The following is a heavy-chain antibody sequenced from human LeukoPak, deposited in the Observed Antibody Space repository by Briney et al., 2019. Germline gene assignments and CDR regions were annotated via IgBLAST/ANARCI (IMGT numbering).Heavy chain of an antibody. CDR3: ARDWGGYCSSTSCYSHMDV. J-gene: IGHJ6*03. D-gene: IGHD2-2*01. V-gene: IGHV3-21*01. CDR1: GFTFSSFS. Sequence: GALRLSCAASGFTFSSFSMNWVRQAPGKGLEWVSSTSGSISYMYYADSVKGRFTISRDNAKNSLYLHMNSLRAEDTAVYYRARDWGGYCSSTSCYSHMDVWGKGTTVTVSS. CDR2: TSGSISYM.